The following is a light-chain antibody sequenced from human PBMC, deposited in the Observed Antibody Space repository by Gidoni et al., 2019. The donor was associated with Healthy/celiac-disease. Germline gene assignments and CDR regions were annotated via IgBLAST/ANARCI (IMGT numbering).Light chain of an antibody. Sequence: EIVLTQSPATLSLSPGERATLSCRASQSVSSYLAWYQQKPGQAPWLLIYDASNMATGIPARFSGSGSGTDFTLTISSLEPEDFAVYYCQQRSNWPRTFGQXTKVEIK. CDR1: QSVSSY. CDR2: DAS. V-gene: IGKV3-11*01. J-gene: IGKJ1*01. CDR3: QQRSNWPRT.